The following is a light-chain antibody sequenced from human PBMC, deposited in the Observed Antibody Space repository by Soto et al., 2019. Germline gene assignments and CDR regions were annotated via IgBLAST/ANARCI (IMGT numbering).Light chain of an antibody. Sequence: ELVFTQSPGTLSLSPGERATLSCRASQNVNSNFFAWYQQNAGQAHRLLIYGVSSRATGIPDRFSVSGADTDLTLTISGLEPEDGDVYDGQQYHNTPITFGQGTRLEIK. CDR2: GVS. CDR1: QNVNSNF. CDR3: QQYHNTPIT. J-gene: IGKJ5*01. V-gene: IGKV3-20*01.